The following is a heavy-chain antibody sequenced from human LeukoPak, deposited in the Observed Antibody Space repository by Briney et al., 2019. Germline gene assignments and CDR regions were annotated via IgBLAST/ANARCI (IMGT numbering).Heavy chain of an antibody. CDR1: GFTFSSYW. CDR3: ARVRWGGLYYFGY. D-gene: IGHD3-16*01. Sequence: NPGGSLRLSCEASGFTFSSYWMHWVRQAPGKGLVGVSRINDDGRSTSYADSVKGRFTISRDNAKNTLYLQMNSLRAEDTAVYYCARVRWGGLYYFGYWGQGTLVTVSS. J-gene: IGHJ4*02. CDR2: INDDGRST. V-gene: IGHV3-74*01.